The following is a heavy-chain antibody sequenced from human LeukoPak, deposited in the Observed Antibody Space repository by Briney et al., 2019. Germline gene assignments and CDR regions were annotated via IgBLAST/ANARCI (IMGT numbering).Heavy chain of an antibody. CDR2: ISSSGSTI. CDR1: GFTFSDNY. V-gene: IGHV3-11*01. Sequence: GGSLRLSCAASGFTFSDNYMSWIRQAPGTGLEWVSYISSSGSTIYYADSVKGRFTISRDNAKNSLYLQMNSLRAEDTAVYYCARDRGRVDTAMVFDNWGQGILVTVSS. CDR3: ARDRGRVDTAMVFDN. D-gene: IGHD5-18*01. J-gene: IGHJ5*02.